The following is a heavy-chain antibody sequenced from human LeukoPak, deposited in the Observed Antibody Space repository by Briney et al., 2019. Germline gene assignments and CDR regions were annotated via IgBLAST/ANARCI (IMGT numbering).Heavy chain of an antibody. CDR3: WAPRGDILTGYYLSYFDY. J-gene: IGHJ4*02. Sequence: GGSLRLSCAASGFTFSDYYMSWIRQAPGKGLEWVSYISSSGSTIYYADSVKGRFTISRDNSKNTLYLQMNSLRAEDTAVYYCWAPRGDILTGYYLSYFDYWGQGTLVTVSS. D-gene: IGHD3-9*01. CDR2: ISSSGSTI. V-gene: IGHV3-11*04. CDR1: GFTFSDYY.